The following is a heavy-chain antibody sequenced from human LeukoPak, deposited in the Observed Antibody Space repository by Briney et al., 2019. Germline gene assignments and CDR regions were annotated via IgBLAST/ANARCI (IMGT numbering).Heavy chain of an antibody. CDR3: ARDLRYFDWLPDAFDI. J-gene: IGHJ3*02. Sequence: GGSLRLSCAASGFTFSSYCMSWVRQAPGKGLEWVANIKQDGSEKYYVDSVKGRFTISRDNAKNSLYLQMNSLRAEDKAVYYCARDLRYFDWLPDAFDIWGQGTMVTVSS. V-gene: IGHV3-7*01. CDR1: GFTFSSYC. CDR2: IKQDGSEK. D-gene: IGHD3-9*01.